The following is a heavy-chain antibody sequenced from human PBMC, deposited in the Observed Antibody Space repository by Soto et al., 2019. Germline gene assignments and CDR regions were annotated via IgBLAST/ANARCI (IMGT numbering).Heavy chain of an antibody. D-gene: IGHD3-16*02. CDR2: ISTNSGHT. CDR3: AREEYRQVDH. J-gene: IGHJ5*02. V-gene: IGHV1-18*04. Sequence: QVQLVQSGTEVKKPGASVKVSCKASGYTFTNYGITWVRQAPGQGREWMGWISTNSGHTDYAQKFRGRVTMTTDRSTTTAYMDLRSRRSDDTAVYYCAREEYRQVDHWGQGTLVTVSS. CDR1: GYTFTNYG.